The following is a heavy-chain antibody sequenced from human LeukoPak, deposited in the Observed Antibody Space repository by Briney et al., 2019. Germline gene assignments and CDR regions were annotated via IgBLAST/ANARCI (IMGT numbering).Heavy chain of an antibody. D-gene: IGHD1/OR15-1a*01. V-gene: IGHV4-4*07. CDR1: GGSISSYY. CDR3: ARDPVVFGNNDAFDI. Sequence: PSETLSLTCSVSGGSISSYYWSWIRQPAGKGLEWIGRIYTSGSTNYNPSLKSRVTMSVDTSKNQFSLKLSSVTAADTAVYYYARDPVVFGNNDAFDIWGQGAMVTVS. CDR2: IYTSGST. J-gene: IGHJ3*02.